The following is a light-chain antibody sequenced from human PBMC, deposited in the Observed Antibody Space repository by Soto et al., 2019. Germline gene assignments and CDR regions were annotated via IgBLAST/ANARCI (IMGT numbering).Light chain of an antibody. CDR2: DVN. J-gene: IGLJ1*01. V-gene: IGLV2-14*03. CDR1: SSDVGGYNF. CDR3: CSYTSSSTQV. Sequence: QSALTQPASVSGSPGQSITISCTGTSSDVGGYNFVSWYQQHPGKVPKLMIFDVNRRPSGVSDRFSGSKSGNTASLTISGLQAEDEGDYDCCSYTSSSTQVFGSGTKLTV.